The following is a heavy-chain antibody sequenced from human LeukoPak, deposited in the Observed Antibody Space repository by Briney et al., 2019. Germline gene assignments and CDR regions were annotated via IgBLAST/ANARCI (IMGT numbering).Heavy chain of an antibody. CDR2: IIPIFGTA. CDR1: GGTFSSYA. J-gene: IGHJ6*02. CDR3: ARDARSGDNYYGMDV. V-gene: IGHV1-69*01. D-gene: IGHD3-10*01. Sequence: GSSVKVSCKASGGTFSSYAISWVRQAPGQGLEWMGGIIPIFGTANYAHKFQGRVTITADESTSTAYMELSSLRSEDTAVYYCARDARSGDNYYGMDVWGQGTTVTVSS.